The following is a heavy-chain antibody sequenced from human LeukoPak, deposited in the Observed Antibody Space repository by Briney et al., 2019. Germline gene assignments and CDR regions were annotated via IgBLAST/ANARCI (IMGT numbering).Heavy chain of an antibody. V-gene: IGHV4-39*07. CDR3: ARGGSVRTFDY. J-gene: IGHJ4*02. CDR1: GGSISSSTYY. CDR2: IYYSGST. Sequence: SETLSLTCTVSGGSISSSTYYWGWIRQPPGKGLEWIGSIYYSGSTYYNPSLKNRVTTSVDTSKNQFSLKLSSVTAADTAVYYCARGGSVRTFDYWGQGTLVTVSS. D-gene: IGHD6-25*01.